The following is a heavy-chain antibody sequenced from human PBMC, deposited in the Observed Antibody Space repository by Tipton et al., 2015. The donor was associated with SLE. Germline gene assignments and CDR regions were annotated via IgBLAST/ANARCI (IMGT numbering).Heavy chain of an antibody. Sequence: SLRLSCAASGFTVSSNDMSWVRQAPGKGLEWVSVTYRGGSRYLADAVKGRFTVSRDNSKNTLYLQMDILRADDTAVYYCATTMTTWGAFDIWGQGTMVTVSS. V-gene: IGHV3-53*05. CDR2: TYRGGSR. J-gene: IGHJ3*02. D-gene: IGHD4-17*01. CDR1: GFTVSSND. CDR3: ATTMTTWGAFDI.